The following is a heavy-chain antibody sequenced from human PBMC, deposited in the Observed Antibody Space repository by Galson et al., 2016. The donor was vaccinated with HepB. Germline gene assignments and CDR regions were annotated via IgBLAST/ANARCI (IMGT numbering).Heavy chain of an antibody. V-gene: IGHV3-48*02. CDR2: ITSSSSVT. CDR1: GFTFSIYS. CDR3: ANDWYGYMAY. D-gene: IGHD3-9*01. J-gene: IGHJ4*02. Sequence: SLRLSCADSGFTFSIYSMNWVRQAPGKGLEWISHITSSSSVTHYADSVKGRFTISRDNAKKSLYLQMNSLRDEDTAVYYCANDWYGYMAYWGQGTLVTVSS.